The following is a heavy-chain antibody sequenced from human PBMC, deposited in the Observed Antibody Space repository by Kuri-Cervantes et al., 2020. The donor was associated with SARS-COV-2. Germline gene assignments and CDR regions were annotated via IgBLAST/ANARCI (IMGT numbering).Heavy chain of an antibody. CDR1: GGSVSSGSYY. Sequence: GSLRLSCTVSGGSVSSGSYYWSWIRQPPGKGLEWSGEINHSGSTNYNPSLKSRVTISVDTSKNQFSLKLSSVTAADTAVYYCARVVPAADEGLYYYYMDVWGKGTTVTVSS. D-gene: IGHD2-2*01. CDR2: INHSGST. CDR3: ARVVPAADEGLYYYYMDV. J-gene: IGHJ6*03. V-gene: IGHV4-39*07.